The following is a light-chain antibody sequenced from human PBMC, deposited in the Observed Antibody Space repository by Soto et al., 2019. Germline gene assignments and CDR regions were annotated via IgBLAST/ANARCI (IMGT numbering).Light chain of an antibody. J-gene: IGKJ2*02. V-gene: IGKV1-39*01. CDR3: QQSYSIPRT. CDR2: AAS. Sequence: DVQLTQSPSSLSASVGDGVTITCRSRQNINAYVNWYQQKSGKAPELLIYAASNLQSGVPPRFSGSGSGTEFALIITSLQPEDSATYYCQQSYSIPRTFGQGTKV. CDR1: QNINAY.